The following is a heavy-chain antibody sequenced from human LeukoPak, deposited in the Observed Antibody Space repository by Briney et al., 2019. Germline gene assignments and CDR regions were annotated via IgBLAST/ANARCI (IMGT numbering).Heavy chain of an antibody. CDR2: IKDDGSQK. CDR1: GFTFRSYW. V-gene: IGHV3-7*01. Sequence: GGSLRLSCAASGFTFRSYWMSWVRQAPRKGLEWVANIKDDGSQKNYVDPVKGRFTISRDNAKNSLSLQVNSLRDEDTALYYCARDIPGAASAFDIWGQGTMVTVSS. J-gene: IGHJ3*02. D-gene: IGHD2-2*01. CDR3: ARDIPGAASAFDI.